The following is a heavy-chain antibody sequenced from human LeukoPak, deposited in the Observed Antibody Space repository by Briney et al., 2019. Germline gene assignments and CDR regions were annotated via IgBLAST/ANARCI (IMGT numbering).Heavy chain of an antibody. CDR3: AKAIVGATWGSYYYYGMDV. Sequence: PGGSLRLSCAASGFTFSSYAMSWVRQAPGKGLEWVSAISGSGGSTYYADSVKGRFTISRDNSKNTLYLQMNSLRAEDTAVYYCAKAIVGATWGSYYYYGMDVWGQGTTVTVSS. V-gene: IGHV3-23*01. CDR1: GFTFSSYA. J-gene: IGHJ6*02. CDR2: ISGSGGST. D-gene: IGHD1-26*01.